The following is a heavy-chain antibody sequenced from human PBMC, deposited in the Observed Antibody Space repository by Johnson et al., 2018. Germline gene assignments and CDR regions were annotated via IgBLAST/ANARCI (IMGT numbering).Heavy chain of an antibody. CDR3: AHGRYYYDPQH. CDR1: GFTFSNYA. V-gene: IGHV3-23*04. Sequence: EVQLVESGGDLVQPGGSLRLSCAASGFTFSNYAMSWVRQAPGKGLEWVSGISSRGGSTYYADSVKGRFTISRDNSKNTLYLQMNSLRAENTAVYYCAHGRYYYDPQHWGQGTLVTVSS. CDR2: ISSRGGST. D-gene: IGHD3-22*01. J-gene: IGHJ1*01.